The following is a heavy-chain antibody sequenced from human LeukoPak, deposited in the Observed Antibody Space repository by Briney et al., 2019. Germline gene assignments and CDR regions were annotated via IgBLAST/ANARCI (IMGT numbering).Heavy chain of an antibody. J-gene: IGHJ4*02. V-gene: IGHV3-21*01. D-gene: IGHD3-22*01. Sequence: GGSLRLSCAASGFTFSTYSMNWVRQAPGKGLEWVSSISSSSTYIYYADSVKGRFTISRNNAKSSLYLQMNSLRAEDTAVYYCARGSGYYYDSSGFDYWGLGTLVTVSS. CDR1: GFTFSTYS. CDR2: ISSSSTYI. CDR3: ARGSGYYYDSSGFDY.